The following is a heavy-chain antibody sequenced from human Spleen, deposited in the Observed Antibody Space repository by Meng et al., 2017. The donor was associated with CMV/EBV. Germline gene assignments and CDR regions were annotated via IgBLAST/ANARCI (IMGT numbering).Heavy chain of an antibody. CDR3: ARERYLEPAASPDYVYFGMDV. D-gene: IGHD2-2*01. J-gene: IGHJ6*02. CDR2: INPYSGGT. CDR1: GFPFIGYY. Sequence: ASVKVSCKTSGFPFIGYYIHWVRQAPGQGLEWMGWINPYSGGTNFAQKFQGRVTMTADTSITTAYMQLSSLRSDDTATYFCARERYLEPAASPDYVYFGMDVWGQGTTVTVS. V-gene: IGHV1-2*02.